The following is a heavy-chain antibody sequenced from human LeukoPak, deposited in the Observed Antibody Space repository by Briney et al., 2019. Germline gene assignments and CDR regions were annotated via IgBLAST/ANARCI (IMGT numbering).Heavy chain of an antibody. V-gene: IGHV3-30*02. CDR2: IRYDGSNK. Sequence: GGSLRFSCAASGFTFSSYGMHWVRQAPGKGLEWVAFIRYDGSNKYYADSVKGRLTISRDNSKNTLYLQMNSLRAEDTAVYYCAKDHSAKGYYFDYWGRGTLVTVSS. CDR1: GFTFSSYG. CDR3: AKDHSAKGYYFDY. D-gene: IGHD3-10*01. J-gene: IGHJ4*02.